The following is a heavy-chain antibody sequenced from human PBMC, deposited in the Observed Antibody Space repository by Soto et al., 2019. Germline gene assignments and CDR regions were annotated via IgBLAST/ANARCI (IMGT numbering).Heavy chain of an antibody. CDR1: GFTFGDYA. J-gene: IGHJ4*02. CDR2: IRSKAYGGST. Sequence: GGSLRLSCTASGFTFGDYAMSWFRQAPGKGLEWVGFIRSKAYGGSTEYAASVKGRFTISRDDSESIAYLQMNSLKTEDTAVYYCTRGIDSSGYYYVYYFDYWGQGTLVTVSS. CDR3: TRGIDSSGYYYVYYFDY. V-gene: IGHV3-49*03. D-gene: IGHD3-22*01.